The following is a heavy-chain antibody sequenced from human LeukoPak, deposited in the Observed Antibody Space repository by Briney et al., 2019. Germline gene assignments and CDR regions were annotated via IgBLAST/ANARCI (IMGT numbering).Heavy chain of an antibody. CDR2: INSDGSST. CDR3: ARGSSGYDSYYYGMDV. Sequence: GGSLRLSCAASGFTFSSYWMHWVRQAPGKGLVWVSRINSDGSSTSYADSVKGRFTISRDNAKNTLYLQMNSLGAEDTAVYYCARGSSGYDSYYYGMDVWGQGTTVIVSS. J-gene: IGHJ6*02. V-gene: IGHV3-74*01. CDR1: GFTFSSYW. D-gene: IGHD5-12*01.